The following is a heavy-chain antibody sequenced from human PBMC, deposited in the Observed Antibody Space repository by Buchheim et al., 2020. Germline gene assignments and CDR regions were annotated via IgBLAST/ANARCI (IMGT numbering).Heavy chain of an antibody. J-gene: IGHJ4*02. Sequence: QLQLQESGPGLLKPSETLSLTCAVYGGSFSGYYWSWIRQPPGKGLEWIGEINHSGSTNYNPSLKSRVTISVDTSKNQFSLKLSSVTAADTAVYYCARYYGYRGPLRYWGQGTL. CDR1: GGSFSGYY. CDR2: INHSGST. V-gene: IGHV4-34*01. D-gene: IGHD3-16*01. CDR3: ARYYGYRGPLRY.